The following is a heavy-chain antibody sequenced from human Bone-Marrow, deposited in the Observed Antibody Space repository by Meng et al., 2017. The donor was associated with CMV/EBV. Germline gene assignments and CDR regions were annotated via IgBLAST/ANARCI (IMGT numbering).Heavy chain of an antibody. J-gene: IGHJ5*02. CDR2: IYSGGST. Sequence: GESLKISCAASGFTVSSNYMSWVRQAPGKGLEWVSVIYSGGSTYYADSVKGRFTISRDNSKNTLYLQMNSLRAEDTAVYYCARGLTSSIAARPNNWFDPWGQGTLVTVSS. D-gene: IGHD6-6*01. V-gene: IGHV3-53*05. CDR3: ARGLTSSIAARPNNWFDP. CDR1: GFTVSSNY.